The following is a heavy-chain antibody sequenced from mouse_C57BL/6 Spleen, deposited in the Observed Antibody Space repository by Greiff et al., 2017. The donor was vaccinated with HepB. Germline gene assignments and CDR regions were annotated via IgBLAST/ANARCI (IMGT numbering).Heavy chain of an antibody. D-gene: IGHD2-1*01. V-gene: IGHV1-19*01. CDR3: ASEGGLPFDY. CDR1: GYTFTDYY. CDR2: INPYNGGT. Sequence: EVQLQQSGPVLVKPGASVKMSCKASGYTFTDYYMNWVKQSHGKSLEWIGVINPYNGGTSYNQKFKGKATLTVDKSSSTAYMELNSLTSEDSAVYYCASEGGLPFDYWGQGTTLTVSS. J-gene: IGHJ2*01.